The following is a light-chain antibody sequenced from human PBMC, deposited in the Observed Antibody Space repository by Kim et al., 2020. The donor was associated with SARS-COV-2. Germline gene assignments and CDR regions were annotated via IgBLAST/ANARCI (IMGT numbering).Light chain of an antibody. Sequence: AIRMTQSPSSFSASTGDRVTITCRASQGISSYLAWYQQKPGKAPKLLIYAASTLQSGVPSRFSGSGSGTDFTLTISCLQSEDFATYYCQKYYRYPYSFGQGTKLEI. V-gene: IGKV1-8*01. CDR3: QKYYRYPYS. CDR2: AAS. J-gene: IGKJ2*03. CDR1: QGISSY.